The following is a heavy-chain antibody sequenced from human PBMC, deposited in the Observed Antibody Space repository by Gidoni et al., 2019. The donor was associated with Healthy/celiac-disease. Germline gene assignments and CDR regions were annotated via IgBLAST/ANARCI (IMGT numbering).Heavy chain of an antibody. J-gene: IGHJ5*02. D-gene: IGHD6-19*01. V-gene: IGHV3-23*01. CDR1: GFTWRSYA. Sequence: EVQLLESGGGLGQPGGSLRRSGAAPGFTWRSYAMSWVRQAPGKGLEWVSAISGSGGSTSYPDSVKGRFTISRDNSKNTLYLQMNSLRAEDTAVYYCAKGGRGWYPFDPWGQGTLVTVSS. CDR3: AKGGRGWYPFDP. CDR2: ISGSGGST.